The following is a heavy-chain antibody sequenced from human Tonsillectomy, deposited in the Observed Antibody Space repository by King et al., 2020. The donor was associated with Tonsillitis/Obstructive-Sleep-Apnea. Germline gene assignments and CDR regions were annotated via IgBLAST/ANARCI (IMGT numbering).Heavy chain of an antibody. V-gene: IGHV4-34*01. CDR1: GQSLSGVY. J-gene: IGHJ5*02. CDR2: ISHSGST. Sequence: VQLQQWGAGLLKPSETLSLTCAVSGQSLSGVYWSWIRQPPGKGPEWIGEISHSGSTNYSPSLKSRVSISIDTSKNQFSLKLTSVTGADTAVYYCARTGKIERFGTIRIRGNWFDPWGQGTLVTVSS. D-gene: IGHD3-3*01. CDR3: ARTGKIERFGTIRIRGNWFDP.